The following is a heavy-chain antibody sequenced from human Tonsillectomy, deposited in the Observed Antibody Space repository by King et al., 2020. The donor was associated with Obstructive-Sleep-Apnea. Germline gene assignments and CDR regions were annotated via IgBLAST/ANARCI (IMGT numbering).Heavy chain of an antibody. Sequence: VQLVESGGGLVQPGGSLRLSCAASGFTFSSYSMNWVRQAPGKGLEWVSYISSSSSTIYYVDSVKGRFTISRDNAKNSLYLQMNSLRAEDTAVYYCAREVYYYDGWGQGTLVTVSS. CDR1: GFTFSSYS. CDR3: AREVYYYDG. V-gene: IGHV3-48*01. D-gene: IGHD3-22*01. CDR2: ISSSSSTI. J-gene: IGHJ4*02.